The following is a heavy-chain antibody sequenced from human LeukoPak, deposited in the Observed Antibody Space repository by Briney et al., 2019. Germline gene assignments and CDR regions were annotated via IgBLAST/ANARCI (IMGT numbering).Heavy chain of an antibody. J-gene: IGHJ1*01. CDR1: GFTVSSNY. V-gene: IGHV3-53*01. D-gene: IGHD3-10*01. CDR3: VRGANYDSGSYYRDGCFQN. Sequence: PGGSLRLSCAVSGFTVSSNYMTWVRQAPGKGLEWVSFIYSGGSTYYAYSVKGRFTISRDNSKNTVYLQMNNLTAEDTAPYYCVRGANYDSGSYYRDGCFQNWGQGTLVTVSS. CDR2: IYSGGST.